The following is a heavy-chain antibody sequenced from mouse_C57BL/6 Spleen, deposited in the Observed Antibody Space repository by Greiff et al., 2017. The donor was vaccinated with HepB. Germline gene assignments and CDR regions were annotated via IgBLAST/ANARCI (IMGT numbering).Heavy chain of an antibody. CDR2: ISSGGDYI. D-gene: IGHD1-1*01. CDR1: GFTFSSYA. V-gene: IGHV5-9-1*02. CDR3: TRGVTTVVDHYFDY. J-gene: IGHJ2*01. Sequence: EVHLVESGEGLVKPGGSLKLSCAASGFTFSSYAMSWVRQTPEKRLEWVAYISSGGDYIYYADTVKGRFTISRDNARNTLYLQMSSLKSEDTAMYYCTRGVTTVVDHYFDYWGQGTTLTVSS.